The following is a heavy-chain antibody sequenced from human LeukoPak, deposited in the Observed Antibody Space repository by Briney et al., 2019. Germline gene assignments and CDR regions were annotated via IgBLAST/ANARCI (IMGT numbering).Heavy chain of an antibody. CDR3: ARLRGYSYPYSRYYFDY. V-gene: IGHV4-39*07. D-gene: IGHD5-18*01. Sequence: PSETLSLTCTISGDSISSSSYYWGWIRQPPGKGLEWIGDIYYRGSTYYNPSLKSRVTISVDTSKNQFSLKLGSVTAADTAVYYCARLRGYSYPYSRYYFDYWGQGTLVTVSS. J-gene: IGHJ4*02. CDR2: IYYRGST. CDR1: GDSISSSSYY.